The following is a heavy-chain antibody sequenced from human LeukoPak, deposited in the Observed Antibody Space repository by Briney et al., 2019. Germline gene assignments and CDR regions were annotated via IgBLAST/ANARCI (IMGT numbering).Heavy chain of an antibody. V-gene: IGHV3-48*04. CDR3: AKDKEGGWTKTFDY. CDR2: ISGSGTTT. D-gene: IGHD6-19*01. CDR1: GFTFSSYS. Sequence: PGGSLGLSCAASGFTFSSYSMNWVRQAPGKGLEWVSYISGSGTTTYYADSVKGRFTISRDNAKNSLYLQMNSLRAEDTALYYCAKDKEGGWTKTFDYWGQGTLVTVSS. J-gene: IGHJ4*02.